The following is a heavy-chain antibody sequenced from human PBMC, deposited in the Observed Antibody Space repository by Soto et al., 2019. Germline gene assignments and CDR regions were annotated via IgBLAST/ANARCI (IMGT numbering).Heavy chain of an antibody. Sequence: EVHLVESGGGLVQPGGSLRLSCAVSGFTVSTNYMTWVRQAPGKGLEWVSVLYSGGSTYYADSVKGRFTISRDNSKSTLYLQMNSLRVEDTAVYYCARDRAAWGAVAGFDYWGQGTLVTVSS. CDR1: GFTVSTNY. V-gene: IGHV3-66*01. CDR2: LYSGGST. D-gene: IGHD3-16*01. CDR3: ARDRAAWGAVAGFDY. J-gene: IGHJ4*02.